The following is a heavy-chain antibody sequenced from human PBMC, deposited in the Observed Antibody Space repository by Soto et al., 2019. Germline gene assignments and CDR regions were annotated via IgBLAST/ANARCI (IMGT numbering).Heavy chain of an antibody. CDR1: GYSFTSYW. CDR2: IYPGGSAT. D-gene: IGHD6-19*01. Sequence: GESLKLSCKASGYSFTSYWCGWVRQMPGKGLEWVGIIYPGGSATRYSPSLQGQLPISADKSIGTAYLQWSSLKASDTPIYYCVSHPKYSSGCYGIEDAHWGQGTLVTVSS. V-gene: IGHV5-51*01. J-gene: IGHJ4*02. CDR3: VSHPKYSSGCYGIEDAH.